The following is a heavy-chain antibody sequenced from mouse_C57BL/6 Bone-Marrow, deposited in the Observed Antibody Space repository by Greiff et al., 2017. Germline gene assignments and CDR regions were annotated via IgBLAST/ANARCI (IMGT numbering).Heavy chain of an antibody. V-gene: IGHV1-15*01. CDR2: IDPEAGGT. D-gene: IGHD4-1*02. CDR3: QLGGFDY. Sequence: QVQLQQSGAELVRPGASVTLSCKASGYTFTDYEMHWVKQTPVHGLEWIGAIDPEAGGTAYNQKFKGKAILTADKSSSTAYMERRSLTSEDSAVYYCQLGGFDYWGQGTTLTVSS. CDR1: GYTFTDYE. J-gene: IGHJ2*01.